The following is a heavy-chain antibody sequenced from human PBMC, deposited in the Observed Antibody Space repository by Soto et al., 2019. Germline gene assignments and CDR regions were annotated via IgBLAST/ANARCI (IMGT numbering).Heavy chain of an antibody. J-gene: IGHJ4*02. CDR3: ARDRVHDLGSYYPY. D-gene: IGHD3-10*01. CDR1: GYTFTDYD. CDR2: ISSYNRVT. V-gene: IGHV1-2*02. Sequence: RASVKGSCKASGYTFTDYDMHWVRQSPGQGLEWMGWISSYNRVTHYAPKFQGRVTMTRDTSINTAFMELSRLRSHDSAMYYCARDRVHDLGSYYPYWGLGTLVTVSS.